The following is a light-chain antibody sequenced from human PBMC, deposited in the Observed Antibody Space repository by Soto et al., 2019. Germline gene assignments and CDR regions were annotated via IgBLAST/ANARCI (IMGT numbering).Light chain of an antibody. CDR3: QHYKMYSPWT. V-gene: IGKV1-5*01. CDR1: QSITTW. Sequence: DIQRTQSPSTVSAYVGDSVTITCRASQSITTWLAWYQQRPGKAPKLLIYDVSSLQSGVPSRFSGSGSGTEFTLTISSLQPDDFATYYGQHYKMYSPWTVGQLTKVDIK. J-gene: IGKJ1*01. CDR2: DVS.